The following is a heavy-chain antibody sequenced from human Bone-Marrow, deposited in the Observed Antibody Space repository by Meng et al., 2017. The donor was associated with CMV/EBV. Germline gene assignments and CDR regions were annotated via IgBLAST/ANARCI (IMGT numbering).Heavy chain of an antibody. D-gene: IGHD1-26*01. CDR1: GYTFTGYY. V-gene: IGHV1-2*02. CDR2: INPNSGGT. Sequence: ASVKVSCKASGYTFTGYYMHWVRQAPGQGLEWMGWINPNSGGTNYAQKFQGRVTMTRDTSISTAYMELNSLRAEDTAVYYCARVLGEYSGSWGPMDVWGQGTTVTVSS. J-gene: IGHJ6*02. CDR3: ARVLGEYSGSWGPMDV.